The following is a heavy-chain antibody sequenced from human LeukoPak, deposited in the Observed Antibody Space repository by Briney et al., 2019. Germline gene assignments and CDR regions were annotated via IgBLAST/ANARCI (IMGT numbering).Heavy chain of an antibody. J-gene: IGHJ1*01. CDR1: GYTFTSYS. V-gene: IGHV1-2*02. Sequence: ASVKVSCKASGYTFTSYSMHWVRQAPGQGLEWMGWINPNSGGANFAQRFQDRVTMTRDMSISTAYMELSRLRSDDTAIYYCTRGYYDSSDFEYFHHWGQGTLVAVSS. CDR2: INPNSGGA. D-gene: IGHD3-22*01. CDR3: TRGYYDSSDFEYFHH.